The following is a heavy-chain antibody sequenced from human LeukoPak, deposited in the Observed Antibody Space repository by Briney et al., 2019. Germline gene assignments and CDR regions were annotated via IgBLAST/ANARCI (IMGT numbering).Heavy chain of an antibody. D-gene: IGHD3-10*01. CDR3: AKDPLWFGEPYYFDY. J-gene: IGHJ4*02. V-gene: IGHV3-23*01. CDR2: ISGSGGST. Sequence: GGSLRLSCAASGFTFSSYAMSWVRQAPGKGLEWVSAISGSGGSTYYADSVKRRFTISRDNSKNTLYLQMNSLRAEDTAVYYCAKDPLWFGEPYYFDYWGQGTLVTVSS. CDR1: GFTFSSYA.